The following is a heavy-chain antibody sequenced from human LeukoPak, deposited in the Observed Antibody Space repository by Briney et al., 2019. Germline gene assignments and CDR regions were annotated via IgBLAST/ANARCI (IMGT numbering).Heavy chain of an antibody. J-gene: IGHJ3*02. CDR3: ARDNGGLDAFDI. CDR2: ISSSSSYI. V-gene: IGHV3-21*01. CDR1: GFTFSSYG. Sequence: GRSLRLSCAASGFTFSSYGMNWVRQAPGKGLEWVSSISSSSSYIYYADSVKGRFTISRDNAKNSLYLQMNSLRAEDTAVYYCARDNGGLDAFDIWGQGTMVTVSS.